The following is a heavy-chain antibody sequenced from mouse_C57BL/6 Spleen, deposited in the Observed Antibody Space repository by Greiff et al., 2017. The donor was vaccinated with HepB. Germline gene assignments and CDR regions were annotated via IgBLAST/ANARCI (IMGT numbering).Heavy chain of an antibody. CDR3: ARQSYGSSYDYAMDY. CDR2: IWSDGST. Sequence: VKLVESGPGLVAPSQSLSITCTVSGFSLTSYGVHWVRQPPGKGLEWLVVIWSDGSTTYNSALKSRLSISKDNSKSQVFLKMNSLQTDDTAMYYCARQSYGSSYDYAMDYWGQGTSVTVSS. J-gene: IGHJ4*01. D-gene: IGHD1-1*01. V-gene: IGHV2-6-1*01. CDR1: GFSLTSYG.